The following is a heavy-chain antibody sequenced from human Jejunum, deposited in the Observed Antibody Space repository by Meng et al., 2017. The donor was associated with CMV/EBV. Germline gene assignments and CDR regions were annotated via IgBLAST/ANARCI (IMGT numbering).Heavy chain of an antibody. D-gene: IGHD1-1*01. CDR3: TRGSANWDPPEN. CDR2: VDYRGST. V-gene: IGHV4-59*01. J-gene: IGHJ1*01. CDR1: GDSISHYY. Sequence: VHLQESGPGLVQPSETLSLTCTVSGDSISHYYWSWIRQPPGKRLEWIGYVDYRGSTNYNPSLKSRVTISIHTSKKQFSLKLSSVTAADTAVYYCTRGSANWDPPENWGQGTLVTVSS.